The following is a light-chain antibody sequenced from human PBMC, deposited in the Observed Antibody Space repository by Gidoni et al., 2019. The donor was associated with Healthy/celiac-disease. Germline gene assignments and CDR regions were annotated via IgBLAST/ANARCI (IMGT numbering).Light chain of an antibody. CDR3: LQDYNYPWT. V-gene: IGKV1-6*01. CDR2: DAS. J-gene: IGKJ1*01. Sequence: AIHTTQSPSSLSASVGDRVTITCRASQDIRNDLGWYQQKPGKAPNLLIYDASSLQSGVPSRFSGSGSGADFTLTISSLQPEDSATYYCLQDYNYPWTFGQGTKVEIK. CDR1: QDIRND.